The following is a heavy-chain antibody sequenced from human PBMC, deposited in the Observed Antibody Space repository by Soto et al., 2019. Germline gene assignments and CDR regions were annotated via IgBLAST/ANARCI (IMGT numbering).Heavy chain of an antibody. Sequence: GASVKVSCKASGYTFTSYYIHWVRQAPGQGLEWVGIVNPSVGTTNYAQNFRGRVTMTRDTSTSTVYMELSSLTSEDTAVYYCARDHRIQYDSKGYYGLDGWGQGTTVTVSS. CDR1: GYTFTSYY. CDR2: VNPSVGTT. J-gene: IGHJ6*02. D-gene: IGHD3-3*01. CDR3: ARDHRIQYDSKGYYGLDG. V-gene: IGHV1-46*01.